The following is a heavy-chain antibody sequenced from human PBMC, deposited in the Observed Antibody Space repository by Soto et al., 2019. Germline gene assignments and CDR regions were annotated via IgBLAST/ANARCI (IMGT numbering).Heavy chain of an antibody. CDR3: ARGSSSSWFIAVHHDAFDI. Sequence: ASVKVSCKASGYTFTSYGISWVRQAPGQGLEWMGWISAYNGNTNYAQKLQGRVTMTTDTSTSTAYMELRSLRSDDTAVYYCARGSSSSWFIAVHHDAFDIWGQGTMVTVSS. CDR1: GYTFTSYG. CDR2: ISAYNGNT. D-gene: IGHD6-13*01. V-gene: IGHV1-18*01. J-gene: IGHJ3*02.